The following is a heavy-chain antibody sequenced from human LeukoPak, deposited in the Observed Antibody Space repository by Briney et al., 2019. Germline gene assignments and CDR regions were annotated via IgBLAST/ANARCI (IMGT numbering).Heavy chain of an antibody. J-gene: IGHJ4*02. CDR2: IYYSGST. D-gene: IGHD6-13*01. CDR1: GGSISSYY. Sequence: SETLSLTCTVSGGSISSYYWSWIRQPPGKGLEWIGYIYYSGSTNYNPSLKSRVTISVDTSKNQFSLKLSSVTAADTAVYYCARKYSSSWWGVFDHWGQGTLVTVSS. CDR3: ARKYSSSWWGVFDH. V-gene: IGHV4-59*12.